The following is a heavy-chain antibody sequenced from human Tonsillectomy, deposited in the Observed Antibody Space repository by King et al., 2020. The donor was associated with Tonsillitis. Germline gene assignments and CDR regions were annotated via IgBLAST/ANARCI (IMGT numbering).Heavy chain of an antibody. CDR3: ARDHSSGFLDY. CDR2: ISSSSSTI. Sequence: VQLVESGGGLVQPRGSLRLSCAASGFTFSSYSMNWVRQAPGKGLEWVSYISSSSSTIYYADSVKGRFTISRDNAKNSLYLQMNSLRAEDTAVYYCARDHSSGFLDYWGQGTLVTVSS. D-gene: IGHD3-22*01. V-gene: IGHV3-48*01. CDR1: GFTFSSYS. J-gene: IGHJ4*02.